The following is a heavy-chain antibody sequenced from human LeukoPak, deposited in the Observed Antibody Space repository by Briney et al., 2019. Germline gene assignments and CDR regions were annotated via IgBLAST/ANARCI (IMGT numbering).Heavy chain of an antibody. CDR1: GGTFSSYA. CDR2: ISAYNGNT. CDR3: AREALSRFDP. J-gene: IGHJ5*02. Sequence: ASVKVSCKASGGTFSSYAISWVRQAPGQGLEWMGWISAYNGNTSYAQKLQGRVTMTTDTSTSTAYMELRSLRSDDTAVYYCAREALSRFDPWGQGTLVTVSS. V-gene: IGHV1-18*01.